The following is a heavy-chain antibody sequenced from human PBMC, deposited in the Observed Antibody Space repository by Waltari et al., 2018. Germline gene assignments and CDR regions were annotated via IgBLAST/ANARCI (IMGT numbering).Heavy chain of an antibody. V-gene: IGHV3-53*01. Sequence: EVQLVESGGGLIQPGGSLRLSCAASGFTVSSNYMRWVRQAPGKGLEWVSVIYSGGSTYYADSVKGRFTISRDNSKNTLYLQMNSLRAEDTAVYYCARAVDGDYEWSWFDPWGQGTLVTVSS. CDR3: ARAVDGDYEWSWFDP. CDR2: IYSGGST. D-gene: IGHD4-17*01. J-gene: IGHJ5*02. CDR1: GFTVSSNY.